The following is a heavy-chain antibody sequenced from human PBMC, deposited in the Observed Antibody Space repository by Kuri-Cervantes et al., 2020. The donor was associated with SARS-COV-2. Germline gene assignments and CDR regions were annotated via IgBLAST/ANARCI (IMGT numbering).Heavy chain of an antibody. D-gene: IGHD2-21*01. CDR1: GDSVSSNSAA. CDR3: AREEIYCCGDCYYFDY. J-gene: IGHJ4*02. Sequence: SETLSLTCAISGDSVSSNSAAWNWIRQSPSRGLEWLGRTYYRSKWYNNYAVAVKRRITINPDTSKNKFSLQLNSVTPEDTAVYYCAREEIYCCGDCYYFDYWGQGTLVTVSS. CDR2: TYYRSKWYN. V-gene: IGHV6-1*01.